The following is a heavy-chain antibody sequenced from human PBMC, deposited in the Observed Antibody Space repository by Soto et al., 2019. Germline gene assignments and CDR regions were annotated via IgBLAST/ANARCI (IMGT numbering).Heavy chain of an antibody. D-gene: IGHD3-10*01. CDR3: ARDSYRFGALSVYYYGMDV. V-gene: IGHV3-21*01. CDR2: ISSSSSYI. CDR1: GFTFSSYS. J-gene: IGHJ6*02. Sequence: PGGSLRLSCAASGFTFSSYSMNWVRQAPGKGLEWVSSISSSSSYIYYADSVKGRFTISRDNAKNSLYLQMNSLRAEDTAVYYCARDSYRFGALSVYYYGMDVWGQGTTVTVSS.